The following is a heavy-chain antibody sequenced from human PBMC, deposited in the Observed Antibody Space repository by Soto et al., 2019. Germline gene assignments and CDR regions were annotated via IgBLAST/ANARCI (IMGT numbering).Heavy chain of an antibody. CDR1: GGSISSSSYY. CDR2: IYYSGST. J-gene: IGHJ4*02. D-gene: IGHD3-22*01. CDR3: ARGDDSSGYYSYFGY. Sequence: SETLSLTCTVSGGSISSSSYYWGWIRQPPGKGLEWIGSIYYSGSTYYNPSLKSRVTISVDTSKNQFSLKLSSVTAADTAVYYCARGDDSSGYYSYFGYWGQGTLVTVSS. V-gene: IGHV4-39*01.